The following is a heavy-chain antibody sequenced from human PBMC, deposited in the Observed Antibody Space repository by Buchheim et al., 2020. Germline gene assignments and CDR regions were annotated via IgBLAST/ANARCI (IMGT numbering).Heavy chain of an antibody. Sequence: QVQLVESGGGVVQPGRSLRLSCAASGFTFSSYGMHWVRQAPGKGLEWVAVISYDGSNKYYADSVKGRFTISRDNSKNTLNLQMNSLRAEDTAVYYCAKEDVGARYFPQVFDYWGQGTL. CDR1: GFTFSSYG. CDR3: AKEDVGARYFPQVFDY. V-gene: IGHV3-30*18. J-gene: IGHJ4*02. D-gene: IGHD1-26*01. CDR2: ISYDGSNK.